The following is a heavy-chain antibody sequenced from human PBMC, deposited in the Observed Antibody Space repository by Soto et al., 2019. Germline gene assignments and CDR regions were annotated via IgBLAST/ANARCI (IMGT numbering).Heavy chain of an antibody. D-gene: IGHD7-27*01. Sequence: QVQLVQSGAEVTKTGSSVKVSCKASGGTFGIYGFSWVRQAPGQGPEWIGGIIPILTTPNYAQKFQGRVTIVADESTTTVYMELSSLKVEDTAVYYWATSVGIAPTGEDGMDVWGQGTSVTVSS. CDR2: IIPILTTP. J-gene: IGHJ6*02. CDR1: GGTFGIYG. CDR3: ATSVGIAPTGEDGMDV. V-gene: IGHV1-69*01.